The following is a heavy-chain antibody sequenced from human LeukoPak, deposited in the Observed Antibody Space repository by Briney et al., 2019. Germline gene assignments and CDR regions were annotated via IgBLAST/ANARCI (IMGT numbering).Heavy chain of an antibody. D-gene: IGHD2-2*01. CDR1: GGSISSGDYY. J-gene: IGHJ6*02. V-gene: IGHV4-30-4*01. Sequence: SETLSLTCTVSGGSISSGDYYWSWIRQPPGKGLEWIGYIYYSGSTYYNPSLKSRVTISVDTSKNQFSLKLSSVTAADTAVYYCARAAPYCSSTSCYAGYYYYYGMDVWGQGTTVTVSS. CDR2: IYYSGST. CDR3: ARAAPYCSSTSCYAGYYYYYGMDV.